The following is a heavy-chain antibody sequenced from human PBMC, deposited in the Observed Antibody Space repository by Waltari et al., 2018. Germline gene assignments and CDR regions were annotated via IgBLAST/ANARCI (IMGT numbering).Heavy chain of an antibody. CDR2: ISSSSSSI. CDR3: ARENAHSLTDH. CDR1: GFTFSSYS. Sequence: EVQLVESGGGLVKPGGSLRLSCAASGFTFSSYSMNWVRQAPGKGLEWVSSISSSSSSIYYADSVKGRFTISRYNAKNSLYLQMNSLRAEDTAVYYCARENAHSLTDHWGQGTLVTVSS. D-gene: IGHD2-15*01. J-gene: IGHJ4*02. V-gene: IGHV3-21*01.